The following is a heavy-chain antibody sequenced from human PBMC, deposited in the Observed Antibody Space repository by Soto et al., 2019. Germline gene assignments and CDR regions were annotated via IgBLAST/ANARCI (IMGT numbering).Heavy chain of an antibody. V-gene: IGHV1-69*01. Sequence: QVQLVQSGAEVKKPGSSVKVSCKASGGTFSSYAISWVRQAPGQGLEWMGGIIPIFGTANYAQKFQGRVTITADESTSTAYMQLSSLRSEDTAVYYCARDGFGDYRPAEYFQHWGQGTLVTGSS. CDR1: GGTFSSYA. D-gene: IGHD4-17*01. CDR3: ARDGFGDYRPAEYFQH. J-gene: IGHJ1*01. CDR2: IIPIFGTA.